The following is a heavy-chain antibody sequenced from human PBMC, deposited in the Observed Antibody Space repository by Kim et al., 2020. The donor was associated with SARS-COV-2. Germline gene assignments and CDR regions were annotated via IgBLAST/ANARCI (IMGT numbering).Heavy chain of an antibody. Sequence: SETLSLTCNVYGESFSGYYWSWIRQPPGKGLEWIAEINYSGSTNYNPSLKSRVTMSVDMPKNQFSLKLTSVTAADTAVYYCARGSFNLGYYFDYWGQGTL. J-gene: IGHJ4*02. V-gene: IGHV4-34*01. D-gene: IGHD3-16*01. CDR3: ARGSFNLGYYFDY. CDR2: INYSGST. CDR1: GESFSGYY.